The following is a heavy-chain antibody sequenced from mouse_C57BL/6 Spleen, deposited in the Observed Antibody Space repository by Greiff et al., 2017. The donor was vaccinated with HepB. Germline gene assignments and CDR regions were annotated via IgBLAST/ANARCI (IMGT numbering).Heavy chain of an antibody. CDR3: ARREEQLRLLDY. CDR2: IDPSDSYT. V-gene: IGHV1-59*01. J-gene: IGHJ2*01. CDR1: GYTFTSYW. Sequence: VQLQQPGAELVRPGTSVKLSCKASGYTFTSYWMHWVKQRPGQGLEWIGVIDPSDSYTNYNQKFKGKATLTVDTSSSTAYVQLSSLTSEDSAVYYCARREEQLRLLDYWGQGTTLTVSS. D-gene: IGHD3-2*02.